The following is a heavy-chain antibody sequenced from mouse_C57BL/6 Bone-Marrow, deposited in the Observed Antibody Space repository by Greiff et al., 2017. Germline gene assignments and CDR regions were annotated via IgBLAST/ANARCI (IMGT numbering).Heavy chain of an antibody. Sequence: DVKLVESGAELVRPGASVKLSCTASGFNIKDDYMHWVKQRPEQGLEWIGWIDPENGDTEYASKFQGKATITADTSSNTAYLQLSSLTSEDTAVYYCTTTARAYWGQGTLVTVSA. CDR3: TTTARAY. J-gene: IGHJ3*01. D-gene: IGHD3-3*01. CDR1: GFNIKDDY. V-gene: IGHV14-4*01. CDR2: IDPENGDT.